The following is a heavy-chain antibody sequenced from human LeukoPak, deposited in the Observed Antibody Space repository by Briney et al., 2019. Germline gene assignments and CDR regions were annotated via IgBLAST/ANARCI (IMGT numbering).Heavy chain of an antibody. Sequence: GGSLRLSCAASGFTVSSKYMSWVRQAPGKGLEWVSVIYSGGSTYYADSVKGRFTISRDNSKNTLYLQMNSLRAEDTAVYYCAKEGDSSSWYSTGYYYYYGMDVWGQGTTVTVSS. D-gene: IGHD6-13*01. CDR1: GFTVSSKY. CDR3: AKEGDSSSWYSTGYYYYYGMDV. CDR2: IYSGGST. V-gene: IGHV3-53*05. J-gene: IGHJ6*02.